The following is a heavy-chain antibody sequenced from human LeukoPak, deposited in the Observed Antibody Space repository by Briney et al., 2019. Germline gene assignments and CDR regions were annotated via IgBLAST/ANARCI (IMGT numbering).Heavy chain of an antibody. CDR3: ARDGADYGDPPPWYLDL. J-gene: IGHJ2*01. D-gene: IGHD4-17*01. V-gene: IGHV4-31*03. CDR2: IYYSGST. Sequence: SETLSLTCTVSGGSISSGGYYWNWIRQHPGKGLEWIGYIYYSGSTYYNPSLRSRITISVDTSKNQVSLKLTSVTAADTAVYYCARDGADYGDPPPWYLDLWGRGTLVTVSS. CDR1: GGSISSGGYY.